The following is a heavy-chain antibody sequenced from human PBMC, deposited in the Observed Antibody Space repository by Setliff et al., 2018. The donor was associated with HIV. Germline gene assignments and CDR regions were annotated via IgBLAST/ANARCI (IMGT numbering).Heavy chain of an antibody. Sequence: SETLSLTCTVSGGSISSRSYYWGWIRQPPGKGLEWIESLYYSGSTYYNPSLKSRFTISKDNAKNSVYLQMNSLRAEDTAVYYCTKGHYTTSGWGQGTLVTVSS. CDR1: GGSISSRSYY. CDR3: TKGHYTTSG. J-gene: IGHJ4*02. V-gene: IGHV4-39*02. D-gene: IGHD4-4*01. CDR2: LYYSGST.